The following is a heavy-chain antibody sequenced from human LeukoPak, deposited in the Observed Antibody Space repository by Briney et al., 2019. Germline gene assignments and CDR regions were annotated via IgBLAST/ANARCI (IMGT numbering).Heavy chain of an antibody. CDR2: ISSSGSTI. J-gene: IGHJ4*02. CDR1: GFTFSSYE. CDR3: ARGGLGYCTNGVCYTLWDY. V-gene: IGHV3-48*03. D-gene: IGHD2-8*01. Sequence: GGSLRLSCAASGFTFSSYEMNWVRQAPGKGLEWVSYISSSGSTIYYADSVKGRFTISRDNAKNSLYLQMNSLRAEDTAVYYCARGGLGYCTNGVCYTLWDYWGQGTLVTVSS.